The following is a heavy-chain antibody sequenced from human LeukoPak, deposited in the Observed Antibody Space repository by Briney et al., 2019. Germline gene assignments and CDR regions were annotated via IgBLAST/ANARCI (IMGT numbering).Heavy chain of an antibody. J-gene: IGHJ4*02. CDR3: AKDYRRYLIQLGGYYFDY. V-gene: IGHV3-30*18. CDR2: ISYDGSNK. Sequence: GSLRLSCAASGFPFSSYGMHWVRQAPGKGLEWVAVISYDGSNKYYADSVKGRFTISRDNSKNTLYLQMNSLRAEDTAVYYCAKDYRRYLIQLGGYYFDYWGQGTLVTVSS. D-gene: IGHD5-18*01. CDR1: GFPFSSYG.